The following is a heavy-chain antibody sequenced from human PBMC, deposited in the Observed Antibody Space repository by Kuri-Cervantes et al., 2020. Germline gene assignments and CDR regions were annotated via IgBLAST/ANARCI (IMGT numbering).Heavy chain of an antibody. D-gene: IGHD1-26*01. Sequence: GESLKISCKGSGYSFNRYWIAWVRQMPGKGLEWMGIIYPGDSDTRYRRSLQGQVTISADKSISTAYLQWSSLKASDTAIYYCASFSLIVGASGSGYWFDPWGQGTLVTVSS. V-gene: IGHV5-51*01. CDR3: ASFSLIVGASGSGYWFDP. CDR1: GYSFNRYW. CDR2: IYPGDSDT. J-gene: IGHJ5*02.